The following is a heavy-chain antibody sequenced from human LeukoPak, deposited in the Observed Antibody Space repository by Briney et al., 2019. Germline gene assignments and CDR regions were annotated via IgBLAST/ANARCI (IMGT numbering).Heavy chain of an antibody. J-gene: IGHJ6*02. CDR2: IYYSGST. CDR1: GGSISSYY. V-gene: IGHV4-59*08. D-gene: IGHD6-19*01. Sequence: SETLSLTCTVSGGSISSYYWSWIRQPPGKGLEWIGYIYYSGSTNYNPSLKSRVTISVDTSKNQFSLKLSSVTAADTAVYYCARRYFFSGSGGYYYGMDVWGQGTTVTVSS. CDR3: ARRYFFSGSGGYYYGMDV.